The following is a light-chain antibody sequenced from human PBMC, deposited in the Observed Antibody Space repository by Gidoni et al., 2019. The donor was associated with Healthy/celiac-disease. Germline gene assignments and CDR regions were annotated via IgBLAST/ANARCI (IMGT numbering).Light chain of an antibody. CDR3: QQYYSYPRT. CDR2: AAS. V-gene: IGKV1-8*01. J-gene: IGKJ1*01. Sequence: AIRLTPSPSSFSASTGDRVTLTCLASQGISSYLAWYQQKPGKAPKLLIYAASTLQSGVPARFSGSGSGTDVTLTISCLQSEDLATYYCQQYYSYPRTFGQGTKVEIK. CDR1: QGISSY.